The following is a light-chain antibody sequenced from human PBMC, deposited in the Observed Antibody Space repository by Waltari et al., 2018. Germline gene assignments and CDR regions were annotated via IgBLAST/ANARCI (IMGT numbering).Light chain of an antibody. CDR3: CSYAGSYTWV. V-gene: IGLV2-11*01. CDR1: SSEFGGYKY. J-gene: IGLJ3*02. Sequence: QSALTQPRSVSGSPGQSVTISCTGTSSEFGGYKYFSWYQQHPGKAPKLMIYDVSKRPAGVPDRFSGSKSGNTASLTISGLQAEDEADYYCCSYAGSYTWVFGGGTKLTVL. CDR2: DVS.